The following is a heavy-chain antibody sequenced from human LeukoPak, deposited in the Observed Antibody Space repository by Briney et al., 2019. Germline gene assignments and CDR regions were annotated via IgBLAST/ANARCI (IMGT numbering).Heavy chain of an antibody. D-gene: IGHD2-15*01. CDR1: GYTFTGYY. CDR3: AREYCSGGSCYYYFDY. CDR2: INPNSGGT. J-gene: IGHJ4*02. V-gene: IGHV1-2*02. Sequence: ASVKVSCKASGYTFTGYYMHWVRQAPGQGLEWMGCINPNSGGTNYAQKFQGRVTMTRDTSISTAYMELSRLRSDDTAVYYSAREYCSGGSCYYYFDYWGQRTLVTVSS.